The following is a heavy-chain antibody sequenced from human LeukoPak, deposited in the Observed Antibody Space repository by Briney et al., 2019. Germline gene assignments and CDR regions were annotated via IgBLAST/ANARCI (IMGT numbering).Heavy chain of an antibody. V-gene: IGHV1-69*13. D-gene: IGHD4-17*01. Sequence: SVRVSCKASGGTFSSYAISWVRQAPGQGLEWMGGIIPIFGTANYAQKFQGRVTITADESTSTAYMELSSLRSEDTAVYYCARDVPRGDYGEDYFDYWGQGTLVTVSS. CDR2: IIPIFGTA. J-gene: IGHJ4*02. CDR1: GGTFSSYA. CDR3: ARDVPRGDYGEDYFDY.